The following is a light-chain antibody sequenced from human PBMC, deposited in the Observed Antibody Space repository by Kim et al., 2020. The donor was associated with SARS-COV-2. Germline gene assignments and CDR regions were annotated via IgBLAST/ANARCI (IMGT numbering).Light chain of an antibody. CDR2: KAS. CDR3: QQHNSLVS. V-gene: IGKV1-5*03. Sequence: DVQMTQSPPTLSASVGDRVTITCRAAQGINNDLAWFQQKPGKPPKLLIYKASILQSGVPSRFSGSGFGTEFTLTVSGLQPDDFGTYFCQQHNSLVSFGQGTKLEI. J-gene: IGKJ2*03. CDR1: QGINND.